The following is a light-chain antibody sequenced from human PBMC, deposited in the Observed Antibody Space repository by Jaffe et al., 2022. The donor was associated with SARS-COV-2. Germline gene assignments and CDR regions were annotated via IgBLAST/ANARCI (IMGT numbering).Light chain of an antibody. Sequence: SYVVAQPPSVSVAPGQTARVTCEGNNIGSKSVHWYQQKPGQAPVLVVYPDSGRPSGIPERFSGSNSGNTATLTISRVDAGDEADYYCHVWDRTNDHRGGFGTGTKVTVL. CDR2: PDS. V-gene: IGLV3-21*02. CDR3: HVWDRTNDHRGG. CDR1: NIGSKS. J-gene: IGLJ1*01.